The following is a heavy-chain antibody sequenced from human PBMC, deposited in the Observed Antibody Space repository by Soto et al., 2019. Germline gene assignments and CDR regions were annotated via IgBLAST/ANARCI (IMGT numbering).Heavy chain of an antibody. V-gene: IGHV3-74*01. CDR3: ARSLWSPYFYYGLDV. J-gene: IGHJ6*02. CDR2: INSGGNIT. D-gene: IGHD2-21*01. Sequence: GSLRLSCTASGFALSRYWMYWVRQAPGKGLVWVSHINSGGNITPYPDSVRGRFTISRDNSKNTLYLDMHSLTTDDTAVYFCARSLWSPYFYYGLDVWGQGTTVTVSS. CDR1: GFALSRYW.